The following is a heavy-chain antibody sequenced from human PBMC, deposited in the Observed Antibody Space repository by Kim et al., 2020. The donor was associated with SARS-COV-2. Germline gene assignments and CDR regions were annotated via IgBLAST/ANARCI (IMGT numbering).Heavy chain of an antibody. V-gene: IGHV4-28*01. Sequence: DYHPALKSGVTMSVDTSKKQVSLRLTSVTAADKALYYCARNEAGAYYFDYWGQGTLVTVSS. J-gene: IGHJ4*02. CDR3: ARNEAGAYYFDY.